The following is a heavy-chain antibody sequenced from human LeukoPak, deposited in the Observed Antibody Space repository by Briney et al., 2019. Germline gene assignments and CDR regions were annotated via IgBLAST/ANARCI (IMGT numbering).Heavy chain of an antibody. D-gene: IGHD2-15*01. Sequence: PGRSLRLSCAASGFTFSSYAMHWVRQAPGKGLEWVAVISYDGSNKYYADSVKGRFTISRDNSKNTLYLQMNSLRAEDTAVYYCARDRVVVVLDIWGQGTMVTVSS. V-gene: IGHV3-30-3*01. CDR3: ARDRVVVVLDI. CDR1: GFTFSSYA. CDR2: ISYDGSNK. J-gene: IGHJ3*02.